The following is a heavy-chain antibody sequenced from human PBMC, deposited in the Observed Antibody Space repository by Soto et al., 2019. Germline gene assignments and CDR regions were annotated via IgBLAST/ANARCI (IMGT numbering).Heavy chain of an antibody. D-gene: IGHD1-26*01. CDR1: GYTFTSYD. J-gene: IGHJ4*02. Sequence: QVQLVQSGAEVKKPGASVKVSCKASGYTFTSYDINWLRHATGQGLEWMGWMNPNSGNTGYAQKFQGRVTRTRTTSISISYMGRSSLRSEDTAVYYVARISIRGKYSRSYCVDYWGQGTLVTVSS. CDR3: ARISIRGKYSRSYCVDY. CDR2: MNPNSGNT. V-gene: IGHV1-8*01.